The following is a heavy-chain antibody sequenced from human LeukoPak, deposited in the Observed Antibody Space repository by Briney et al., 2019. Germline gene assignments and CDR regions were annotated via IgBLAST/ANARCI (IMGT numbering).Heavy chain of an antibody. V-gene: IGHV4-34*01. J-gene: IGHJ5*02. CDR3: ARVTYCTTTSCHPLGWFDP. Sequence: PSETLSLTCAVYGGPFSGYYWSWIRQAPGKGLEWIGEINHSGSLSYNPYLKRRLLILVDTSKNQFSLKLSSVTAADTAVYYCARVTYCTTTSCHPLGWFDPWGQGTLVTVSS. CDR2: INHSGSL. CDR1: GGPFSGYY. D-gene: IGHD2-8*01.